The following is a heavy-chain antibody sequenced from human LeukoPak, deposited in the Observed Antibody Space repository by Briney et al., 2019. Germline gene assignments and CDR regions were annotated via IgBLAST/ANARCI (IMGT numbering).Heavy chain of an antibody. V-gene: IGHV3-23*01. D-gene: IGHD5-12*01. Sequence: GGSLRLSCAASGFTFSSYAMSWVRPAPGKGLEWVSAISGSGGSTYYADSVKGRFTISRDNSKNTLYLQMNSLRAEDTAVYYCAKGIRGYSGYDYDYWGQGTLVTVSS. CDR1: GFTFSSYA. CDR3: AKGIRGYSGYDYDY. CDR2: ISGSGGST. J-gene: IGHJ4*02.